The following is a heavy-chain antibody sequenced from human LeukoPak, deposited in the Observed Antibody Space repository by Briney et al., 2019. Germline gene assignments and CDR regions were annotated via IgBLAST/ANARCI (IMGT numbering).Heavy chain of an antibody. CDR3: ARETSQKGAHYMDV. CDR2: IYYSGST. CDR1: GGSISRYY. Sequence: KPSETLSLTCTVSGGSISRYYWSWIRQTPGKGLEWIGYIYYSGSTNFNPSLKSRVTISVDTSKNQFSLKMSSVTAADTAVYYCARETSQKGAHYMDVWGKGTTVTISS. D-gene: IGHD3-16*01. J-gene: IGHJ6*03. V-gene: IGHV4-59*01.